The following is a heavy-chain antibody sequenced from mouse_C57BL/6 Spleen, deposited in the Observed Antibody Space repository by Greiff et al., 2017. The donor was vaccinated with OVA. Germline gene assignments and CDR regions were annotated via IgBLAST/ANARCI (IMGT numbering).Heavy chain of an antibody. V-gene: IGHV1-15*01. CDR3: TRGYGNYVLAGFAY. Sequence: QVQLQQSGAELVRPGASVTLSCKASGYTFTDYEMHWVKQTPVHGLEWIGAIDPETGGTAYNQKFKGKAILTADKSSSTAYMELRSLTSEDSAVYYCTRGYGNYVLAGFAYWGQGTLVTVSA. J-gene: IGHJ3*01. D-gene: IGHD2-1*01. CDR2: IDPETGGT. CDR1: GYTFTDYE.